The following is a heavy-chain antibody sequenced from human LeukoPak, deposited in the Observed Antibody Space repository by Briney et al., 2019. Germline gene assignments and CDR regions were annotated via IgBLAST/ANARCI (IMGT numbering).Heavy chain of an antibody. J-gene: IGHJ5*02. CDR2: IYYSGST. V-gene: IGHV4-39*07. CDR1: GGSISSSSYY. Sequence: SETLSLTCTVSGGSISSSSYYWGWIRQPPGKGLEWIGSIYYSGSTYYNPSLKSRATIPVDTSKNQFSLKLSSVTAADTAVYYCARDVESTTSPWFDPWGQGTLVTVSS. D-gene: IGHD1-14*01. CDR3: ARDVESTTSPWFDP.